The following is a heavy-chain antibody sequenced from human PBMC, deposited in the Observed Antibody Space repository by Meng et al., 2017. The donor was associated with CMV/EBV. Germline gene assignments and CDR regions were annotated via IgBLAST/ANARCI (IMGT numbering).Heavy chain of an antibody. J-gene: IGHJ4*02. CDR1: GFTVSNTY. CDR3: ARGIYYGSGRLDS. CDR2: IHAGGKT. V-gene: IGHV3-53*01. D-gene: IGHD3-10*01. Sequence: SCAVSGFTVSNTYMSWVRQAPGKGLEWVSIIHAGGKTNYADSVKGRFTISRDNSKNILYLQMNFLRAEDTAVYYCARGIYYGSGRLDSWGQGTLVTVSS.